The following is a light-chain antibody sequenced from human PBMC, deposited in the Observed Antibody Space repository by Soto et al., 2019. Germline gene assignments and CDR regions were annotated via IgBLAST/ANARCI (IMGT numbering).Light chain of an antibody. CDR1: QSVSSN. CDR3: QQHNYWPQT. J-gene: IGKJ2*01. V-gene: IGKV3-15*01. CDR2: VAS. Sequence: EIVMTQSPATLSVSPGERATLSCRASQSVSSNLAWYQQKPGQAPRLLIYVASTRATGIPARFSGSGSGTEFTLTISSLQSEDFAVYYCQQHNYWPQTFGQGTKVDIK.